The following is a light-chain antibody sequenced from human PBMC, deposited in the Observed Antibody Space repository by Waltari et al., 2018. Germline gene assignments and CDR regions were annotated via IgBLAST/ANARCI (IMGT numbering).Light chain of an antibody. V-gene: IGKV1-39*01. J-gene: IGKJ1*01. Sequence: DIQMTQTPSSLSASVGDRVTITCRASQTISRYLNWYQQKPGKAPNLLIYAASSLQSGVPSRFSGSGSGRDFTLIITSLQPEDFATYYCQESYSFSRTFGQGTKVEIK. CDR2: AAS. CDR1: QTISRY. CDR3: QESYSFSRT.